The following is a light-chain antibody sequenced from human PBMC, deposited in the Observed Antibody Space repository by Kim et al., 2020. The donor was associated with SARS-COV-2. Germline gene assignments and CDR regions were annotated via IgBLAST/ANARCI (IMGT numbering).Light chain of an antibody. CDR3: SSYTSSNTVI. V-gene: IGLV2-14*03. CDR2: DVS. CDR1: SSDVGGYKY. J-gene: IGLJ2*01. Sequence: GKSITIACTGTSSDVGGYKYVSWYQQHPGKAPKLMIYDVSNRPSGVSNRFSGSKSGNTASLTISGLQAGDEADYYCSSYTSSNTVIFGGGTQLTVL.